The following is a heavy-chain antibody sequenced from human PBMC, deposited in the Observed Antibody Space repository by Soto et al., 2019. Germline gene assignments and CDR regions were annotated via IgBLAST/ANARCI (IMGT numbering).Heavy chain of an antibody. CDR3: ATDFRYCSGGSCYASDAFDI. J-gene: IGHJ3*02. V-gene: IGHV3-21*01. D-gene: IGHD2-15*01. CDR1: GFTFSSYS. Sequence: GGSLRLSCAASGFTFSSYSMNRVRQAPGKGLEWVSSISSSSSYIYYADSVKGRFTISRDNAKNSLYLQMNSLRAEDTAVYYCATDFRYCSGGSCYASDAFDIWGQGTMVTVSS. CDR2: ISSSSSYI.